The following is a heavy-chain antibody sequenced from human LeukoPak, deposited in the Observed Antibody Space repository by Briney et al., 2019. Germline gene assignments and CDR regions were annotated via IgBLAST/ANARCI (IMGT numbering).Heavy chain of an antibody. CDR3: AKGDIILMVYTTPWEHSFDH. Sequence: GGSLRLSCAASGFTFSSYAMSWVRQAPGKGLEWVSAISGSGGSTYCADSVKGRFTISRDNSKNTLYLQMNSLRAEDTAVYYCAKGDIILMVYTTPWEHSFDHWGQGTLVTVSS. J-gene: IGHJ4*02. D-gene: IGHD2-8*01. V-gene: IGHV3-23*01. CDR2: ISGSGGST. CDR1: GFTFSSYA.